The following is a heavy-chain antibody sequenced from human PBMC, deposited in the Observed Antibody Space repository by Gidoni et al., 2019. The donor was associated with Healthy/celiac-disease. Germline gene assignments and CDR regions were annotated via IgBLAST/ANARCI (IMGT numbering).Heavy chain of an antibody. D-gene: IGHD6-13*01. CDR3: ARGPGYSSSWYDYYFDY. Sequence: EVQLVASGGGLVQPGGSLRLSCAASGFTFSSYSMNWVRQAPGKGLEWVSYISSSSSTIYYADSVKGRFTISRDNAKNSLYLQMNSLRAEDTAVYYCARGPGYSSSWYDYYFDYWGQGTLVTVSS. CDR2: ISSSSSTI. CDR1: GFTFSSYS. V-gene: IGHV3-48*01. J-gene: IGHJ4*02.